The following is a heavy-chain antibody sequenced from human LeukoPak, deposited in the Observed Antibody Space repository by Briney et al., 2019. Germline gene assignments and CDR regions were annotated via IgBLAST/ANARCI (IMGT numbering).Heavy chain of an antibody. CDR3: ARETSQKGAHYMDV. Sequence: SETLSLTCTVSGDSISSGSYYWSWIRQPAGKGLEWIGRIYTSESTNYNPSLRSRVTISVDTSKNQFSLKLSSVTAADTAVYYCARETSQKGAHYMDVWGKGTTVTISS. CDR2: IYTSEST. V-gene: IGHV4-61*02. D-gene: IGHD3-16*01. CDR1: GDSISSGSYY. J-gene: IGHJ6*03.